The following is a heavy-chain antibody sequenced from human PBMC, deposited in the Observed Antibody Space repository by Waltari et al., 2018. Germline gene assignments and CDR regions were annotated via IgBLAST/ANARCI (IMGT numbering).Heavy chain of an antibody. J-gene: IGHJ4*02. Sequence: EVQLVESGGGLVQPGGSLRVSCAASGFTFSDYYIQWVRQAPGKGPEWLGFIRNKANGGTAEYAASVKGRFTISRDDSKNIASLQMNSLKTEDTAVYYCHALRKGYCGQGVLVTVSS. V-gene: IGHV3-49*04. CDR1: GFTFSDYY. CDR2: IRNKANGGTA. CDR3: HALRKGY. D-gene: IGHD3-10*01.